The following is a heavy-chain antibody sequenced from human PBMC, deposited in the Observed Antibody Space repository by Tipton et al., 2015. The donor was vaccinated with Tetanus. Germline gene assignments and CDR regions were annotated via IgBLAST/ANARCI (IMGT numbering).Heavy chain of an antibody. CDR1: GASISTYY. V-gene: IGHV4-4*07. Sequence: GLVKPSETLSLTCTVSGASISTYYWSWIRQPAGKGLEWIGRVYSSTNYNPSLKSRVTMSLDTSKNQFSLNLTSVTAADTAVYYCARDHTRYSSPSVATFDIWGQGTMVTVSS. D-gene: IGHD6-6*01. CDR3: ARDHTRYSSPSVATFDI. CDR2: VYSST. J-gene: IGHJ3*02.